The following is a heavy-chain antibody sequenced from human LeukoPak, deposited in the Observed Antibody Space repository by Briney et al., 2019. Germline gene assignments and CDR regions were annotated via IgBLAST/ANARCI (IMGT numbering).Heavy chain of an antibody. D-gene: IGHD5-24*01. CDR2: INPSGGST. CDR3: ARNGRLQSVDY. CDR1: GYTFTSYY. Sequence: AASVKVSCKASGYTFTSYYMHWVRQAPGQGLEWMGIINPSGGSTSYAQKFQGRVTMTTDTSTTTVYMELSSLRSEDTAVYYCARNGRLQSVDYWGPGTLVTVSS. V-gene: IGHV1-46*01. J-gene: IGHJ4*02.